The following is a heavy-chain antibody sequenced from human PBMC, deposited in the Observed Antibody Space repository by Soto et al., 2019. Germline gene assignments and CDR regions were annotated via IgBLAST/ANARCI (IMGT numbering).Heavy chain of an antibody. CDR3: AREMVDIVATPLYYYGMDV. Sequence: PSETLSLTCTVSGGSISSGDYYWSWIRQPPGKGLEWIGYIYYSGSTYYNPSIKSRVTISVDTSKNQFSLKLSSVTAADTAVYYCAREMVDIVATPLYYYGMDVWGQGTTVTVSS. J-gene: IGHJ6*02. D-gene: IGHD5-12*01. CDR1: GGSISSGDYY. CDR2: IYYSGST. V-gene: IGHV4-30-4*01.